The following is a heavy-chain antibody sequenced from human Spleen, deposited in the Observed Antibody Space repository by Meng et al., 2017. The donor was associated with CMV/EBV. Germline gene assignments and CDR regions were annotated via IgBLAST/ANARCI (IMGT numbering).Heavy chain of an antibody. J-gene: IGHJ6*02. CDR3: AKGYGSGYYYYVMDV. CDR2: ISGSGGST. V-gene: IGHV3-23*01. Sequence: GESLKISCAASGFTFSSYAMNWVRQAPGKGLEWVSAISGSGGSTYYEDSVKGRFTISRDNSKNTMYLQMNSLRAEDTAVYYCAKGYGSGYYYYVMDVWGQGTTVTVSS. CDR1: GFTFSSYA. D-gene: IGHD3-10*01.